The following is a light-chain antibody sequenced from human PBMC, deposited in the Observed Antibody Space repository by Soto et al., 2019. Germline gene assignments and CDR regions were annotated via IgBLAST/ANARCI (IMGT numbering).Light chain of an antibody. J-gene: IGLJ1*01. CDR3: SSYTSSSTLHV. CDR2: DVT. V-gene: IGLV2-14*01. CDR1: SSDVGDNNY. Sequence: QPASVSGSPGQSITISCTRTSSDVGDNNYVSWYQQHPGKAPKLMIYDVTHRPSGISNRFSGSKSGNTASLTISGLQAEDEADYYCSSYTSSSTLHVFGTGTKVPVL.